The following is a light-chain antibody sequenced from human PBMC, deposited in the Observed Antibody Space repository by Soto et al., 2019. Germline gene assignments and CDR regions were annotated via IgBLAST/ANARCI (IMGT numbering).Light chain of an antibody. CDR3: AAWDDRLSGYV. Sequence: QSVLTQPPPVSGAPGQTVTISCTGSSSNIGAGFDVHWYQQVPGTAPKLVLYRNNQRPSGVPDRFSGSKSGTSASLAISGLRSEDEAEYYCAAWDDRLSGYVFGTGTKVTVL. V-gene: IGLV1-47*01. J-gene: IGLJ1*01. CDR1: SSNIGAGFD. CDR2: RNN.